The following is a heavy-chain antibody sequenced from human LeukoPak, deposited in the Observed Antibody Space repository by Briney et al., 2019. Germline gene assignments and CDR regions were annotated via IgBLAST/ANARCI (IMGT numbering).Heavy chain of an antibody. V-gene: IGHV4-38-2*02. CDR3: ARLLCSSTSCLWPNAFDI. J-gene: IGHJ3*02. D-gene: IGHD2-2*01. CDR2: IYYSGST. CDR1: GYSISSGYY. Sequence: SETLSLTCTVSGYSISSGYYWAWIRQAPGKGLEWIGSIYYSGSTYFNPSLKSRVTVSVDTSKNQFSLKLSSVTATDTAEYYCARLLCSSTSCLWPNAFDIWGQGTMVTVSS.